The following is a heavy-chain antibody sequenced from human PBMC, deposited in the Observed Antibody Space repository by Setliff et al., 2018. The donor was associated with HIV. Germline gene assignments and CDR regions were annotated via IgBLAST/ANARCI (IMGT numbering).Heavy chain of an antibody. V-gene: IGHV4-34*01. D-gene: IGHD1-26*01. CDR3: ARGTFSGPDY. CDR2: IVDSGST. CDR1: GGSLTNYY. J-gene: IGHJ4*02. Sequence: SETLSLTCTLYGGSLTNYYWTWIRQSPEKGLEWIGEIVDSGSTNYNPSLKSRVTISVDTSKNQFSLKLNSVTAADTAVYYCARGTFSGPDYWGQGTLVTVSS.